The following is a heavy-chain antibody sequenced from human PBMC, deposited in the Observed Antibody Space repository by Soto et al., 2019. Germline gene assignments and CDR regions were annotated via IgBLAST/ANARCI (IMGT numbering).Heavy chain of an antibody. Sequence: SETLSLTCTVSGVSISSGGHYRSWIRQHPGKGLEWIGYIYYSGSTSYNPSLKSRVTISVDTSKNQFSLNLSSVTAADSAVYYCARDQAYDYTSPGDYYYYGMDVWGQGTTVT. CDR3: ARDQAYDYTSPGDYYYYGMDV. CDR1: GVSISSGGHY. V-gene: IGHV4-31*03. J-gene: IGHJ6*01. D-gene: IGHD4-4*01. CDR2: IYYSGST.